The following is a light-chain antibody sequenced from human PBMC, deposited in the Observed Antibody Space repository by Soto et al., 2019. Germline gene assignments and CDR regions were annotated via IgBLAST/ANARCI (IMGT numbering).Light chain of an antibody. CDR2: AAS. Sequence: DVQMTQSPSSLFASIGDRVTITCRASQTISNYLNWYRQKPGKAPELLIYAASSLHSGVPSRFSGSGSGTEFTLTISSLQPDDFATYYCQQYNSYPYTFGQGTKLEIK. CDR1: QTISNY. CDR3: QQYNSYPYT. J-gene: IGKJ2*01. V-gene: IGKV1-16*01.